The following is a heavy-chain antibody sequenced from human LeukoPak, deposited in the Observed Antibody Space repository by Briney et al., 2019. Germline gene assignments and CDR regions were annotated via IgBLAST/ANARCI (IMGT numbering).Heavy chain of an antibody. CDR2: INEDGSIT. J-gene: IGHJ4*02. Sequence: PGGSLRLSCAASGFRFSNSWMYWVRQGPGKGPVWVSRINEDGSITNYADSVKGRFSISRDNAKNTLYLQMNSLRAEDTAVYYFGRDLGGRSGYWGQGTLVTVSS. V-gene: IGHV3-74*01. CDR1: GFRFSNSW. CDR3: GRDLGGRSGY. D-gene: IGHD1-26*01.